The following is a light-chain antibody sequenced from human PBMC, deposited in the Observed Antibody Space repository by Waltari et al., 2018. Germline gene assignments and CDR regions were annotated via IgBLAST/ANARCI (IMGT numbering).Light chain of an antibody. CDR1: KIGRKI. CDR2: DDR. J-gene: IGLJ2*01. Sequence: SYVLTQPPSVSVAPGQTANINWWGNKIGRKIVHWYQQKPGQAPVLVVYDDRARPSGIPERFSGSNSGNTAALTISRVEAGDEADYFCQVWDSSGDPVIFGGGTKLTVL. V-gene: IGLV3-21*02. CDR3: QVWDSSGDPVI.